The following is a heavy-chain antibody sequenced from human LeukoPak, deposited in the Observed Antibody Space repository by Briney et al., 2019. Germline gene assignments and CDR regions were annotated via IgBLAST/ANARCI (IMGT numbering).Heavy chain of an antibody. CDR2: INWSGGST. Sequence: AGGSLRLSCTASGFAFAEHGVSWVRQVPGKGLEWVSGINWSGGSTSYADSLRGRFTISRDNAKNSRYHQMDSLRTERTSLYYCARAPITSPFYFDYWGQGTLVTVSS. V-gene: IGHV3-20*04. CDR3: ARAPITSPFYFDY. J-gene: IGHJ4*02. CDR1: GFAFAEHG. D-gene: IGHD2-2*01.